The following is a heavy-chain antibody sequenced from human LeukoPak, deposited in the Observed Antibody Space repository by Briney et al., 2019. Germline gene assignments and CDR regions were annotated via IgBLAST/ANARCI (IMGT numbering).Heavy chain of an antibody. CDR2: ISYSSRTI. CDR1: GFTFSSYS. Sequence: PGGSLRLSCAASGFTFSSYSMNWVRQAPGKGLEWVSYISYSSRTIYNADSVKGRFTISRDNAKNSLYLQMNSLRDEDTAVHYCVRDFGLLWFGELPERGDAFDIWGQGTMVTVSS. V-gene: IGHV3-48*02. J-gene: IGHJ3*02. CDR3: VRDFGLLWFGELPERGDAFDI. D-gene: IGHD3-10*01.